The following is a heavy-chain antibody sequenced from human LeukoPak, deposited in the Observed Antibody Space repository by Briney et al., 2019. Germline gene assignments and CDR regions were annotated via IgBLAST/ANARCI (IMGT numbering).Heavy chain of an antibody. CDR2: IDSDGSST. Sequence: GSLRLSCTASGFTFSNYWIHWVRQAPGKGLVWVSRIDSDGSSTIYADSVKGRFTISRDNAKNTLYLQMNSLRAEDTAVYYCARGGDYHGFDIWGQGTMVTVSS. D-gene: IGHD4-17*01. CDR1: GFTFSNYW. J-gene: IGHJ3*02. CDR3: ARGGDYHGFDI. V-gene: IGHV3-74*01.